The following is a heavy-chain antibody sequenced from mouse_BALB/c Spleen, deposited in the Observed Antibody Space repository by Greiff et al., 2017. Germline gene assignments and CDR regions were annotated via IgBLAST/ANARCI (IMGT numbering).Heavy chain of an antibody. CDR1: GYSFTGYN. V-gene: IGHV1S135*01. CDR2: IDPYNGGT. D-gene: IGHD2-1*01. CDR3: ARGGDGNYPYYFDY. J-gene: IGHJ2*01. Sequence: EVQLQQSGPELGKPGASVKISCKASGYSFTGYNMYWVKQSHRKSLEWIGYIDPYNGGTSYNQKSKGKATLTVDKSSSTAYMHLNSLTSEDSAIYYCARGGDGNYPYYFDYWGQGTTLTVSS.